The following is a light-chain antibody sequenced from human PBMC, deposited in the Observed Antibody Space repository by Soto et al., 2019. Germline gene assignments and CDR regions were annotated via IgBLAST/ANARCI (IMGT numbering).Light chain of an antibody. Sequence: EIVMTQSPATLSVSPGETTRLSCRASQSINSDVAWYQQKVGQTPRLLIHGASTRATGIAARFSGSGSGTDFTLTISSLEPEDFAVYYCQQSSNWPLTFGPGTKVDIK. J-gene: IGKJ3*01. CDR1: QSINSD. V-gene: IGKV3-11*01. CDR2: GAS. CDR3: QQSSNWPLT.